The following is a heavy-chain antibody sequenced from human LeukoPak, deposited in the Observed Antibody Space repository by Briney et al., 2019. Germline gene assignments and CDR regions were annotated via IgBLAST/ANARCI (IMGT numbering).Heavy chain of an antibody. CDR2: IKQDGSEK. V-gene: IGHV3-7*01. CDR3: ARDPYY. J-gene: IGHJ4*02. Sequence: PGRSLRLSCTASGFIFSDYGVNWFRQAPGKGLEWVANIKQDGSEKYYVDSVKGRFTISRDNAKNSLYLQMNSLRAEDTAVYYCARDPYYWGQGTLVTVSS. CDR1: GFIFSDYG.